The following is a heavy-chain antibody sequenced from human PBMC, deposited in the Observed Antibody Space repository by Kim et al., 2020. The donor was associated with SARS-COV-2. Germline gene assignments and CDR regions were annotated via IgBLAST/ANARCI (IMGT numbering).Heavy chain of an antibody. J-gene: IGHJ3*02. Sequence: SVKVSCKASGGTFSSYAISWVRQAPGQGLEWMGRIIPILGIANYAQKFQGRVTITADKSTSTAYMELSSLRSEDTAVYYCAREGYYDSSGYYPNDAFDIWGQGTMVTVSS. CDR3: AREGYYDSSGYYPNDAFDI. CDR2: IIPILGIA. CDR1: GGTFSSYA. V-gene: IGHV1-69*04. D-gene: IGHD3-22*01.